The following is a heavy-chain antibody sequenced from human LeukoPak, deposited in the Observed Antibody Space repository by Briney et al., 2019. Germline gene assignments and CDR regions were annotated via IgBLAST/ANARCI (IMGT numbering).Heavy chain of an antibody. CDR1: GFTFSSYE. Sequence: GGSLRLSCAASGFTFSSYEMNWVRQAPGKGPEWVSYISRSGNTIYYADSVKGRFTISRDNAKNSLYLQMNCLRAEDTAVYYCARAPYYMDVWAKGTTVTVSS. CDR2: ISRSGNTI. J-gene: IGHJ6*03. V-gene: IGHV3-48*03. CDR3: ARAPYYMDV.